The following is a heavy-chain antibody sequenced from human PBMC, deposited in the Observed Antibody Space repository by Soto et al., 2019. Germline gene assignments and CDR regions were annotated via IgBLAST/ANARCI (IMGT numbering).Heavy chain of an antibody. CDR2: ISWDGGST. J-gene: IGHJ4*02. V-gene: IGHV3-43*01. D-gene: IGHD4-4*01. Sequence: GGSLRLSCAASGFTFDDYTMHWVRQAPGKGLEWVSLISWDGGSTYYADSVKGRFTISRDNSKNSLYLQMNSLRTEDTALYYCAKDHLVNYPWLTLDYWGQGTLVTVSS. CDR1: GFTFDDYT. CDR3: AKDHLVNYPWLTLDY.